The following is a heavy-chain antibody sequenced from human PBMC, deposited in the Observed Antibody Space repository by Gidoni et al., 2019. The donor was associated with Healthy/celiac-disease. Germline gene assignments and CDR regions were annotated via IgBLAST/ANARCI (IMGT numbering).Heavy chain of an antibody. Sequence: QVQLVQSGAEVKKPGSSVKVSCKASGGTFSSYAISWVRQAPGQGLEWMGGIIPTFGTANYAQKFQGRVTITADESTSKAYMELSSLRSEDTAVYYCARVHWNYRPPPYYYYMDVWGKGTTVTVSS. D-gene: IGHD1-7*01. J-gene: IGHJ6*03. CDR2: IIPTFGTA. CDR1: GGTFSSYA. V-gene: IGHV1-69*01. CDR3: ARVHWNYRPPPYYYYMDV.